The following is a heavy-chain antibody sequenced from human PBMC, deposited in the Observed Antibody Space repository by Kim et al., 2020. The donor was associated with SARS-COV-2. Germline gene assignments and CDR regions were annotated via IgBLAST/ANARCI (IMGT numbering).Heavy chain of an antibody. J-gene: IGHJ5*01. D-gene: IGHD3-10*01. CDR1: GCSITTTYYY. CDR2: IDYSGTT. CDR3: ANSVALRGGLLNWF. V-gene: IGHV4-39*01. Sequence: SETLSLTCTVSGCSITTTYYYWGWVRQPPGKGLESIGSIDYSGTTYFNPFLKRRITISVDSSNNLFSQKLSSVIAAAAAVYYFANSVALRGGLLNWF.